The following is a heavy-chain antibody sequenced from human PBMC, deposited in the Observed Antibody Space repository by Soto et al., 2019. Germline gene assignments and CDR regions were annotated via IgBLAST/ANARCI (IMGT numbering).Heavy chain of an antibody. CDR2: ISYDGSNK. V-gene: IGHV3-30-3*01. D-gene: IGHD2-15*01. J-gene: IGHJ4*02. CDR1: GFTFSSYA. Sequence: ESGGGVVQPGRSLRLSCAASGFTFSSYAMHWVRQAPGKGLEWVAVISYDGSNKYYADSVKGRFTISRDNSKNTLYLQMNSLRAEDTAVYYCARLGYCSLCMDYWGQGTLVTVSS. CDR3: ARLGYCSLCMDY.